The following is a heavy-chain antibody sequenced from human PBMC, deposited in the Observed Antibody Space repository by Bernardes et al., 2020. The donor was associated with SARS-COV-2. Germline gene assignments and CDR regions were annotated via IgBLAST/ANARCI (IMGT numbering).Heavy chain of an antibody. CDR3: AREMDLMVRPYYYHYAMDV. J-gene: IGHJ6*02. CDR1: GFTFSSYN. D-gene: IGHD3-10*01. V-gene: IGHV3-48*01. Sequence: GGSLRLSCTASGFTFSSYNMNWVRQAPGKGLEWVSYISSSRSTIYYAESVQGRFTISRDNAKNSLYLQMNSLRAEDTAVYYCAREMDLMVRPYYYHYAMDVWGQGTTVTVSS. CDR2: ISSSRSTI.